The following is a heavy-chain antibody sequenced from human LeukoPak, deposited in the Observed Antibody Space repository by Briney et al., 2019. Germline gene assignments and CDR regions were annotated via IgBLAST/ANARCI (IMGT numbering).Heavy chain of an antibody. V-gene: IGHV3-21*01. CDR2: ISSSSSYI. CDR3: ARDLGYCSSTSCYRGMDV. Sequence: GGSLRLSCAASGFTFSSYSMNWVRQAPGKGLEWVSSISSSSSYIYYADSVKGRFTIYRDNAKNSLYLQMNSLRAEDTAVYYCARDLGYCSSTSCYRGMDVWGKGTTVTVSS. D-gene: IGHD2-2*01. J-gene: IGHJ6*03. CDR1: GFTFSSYS.